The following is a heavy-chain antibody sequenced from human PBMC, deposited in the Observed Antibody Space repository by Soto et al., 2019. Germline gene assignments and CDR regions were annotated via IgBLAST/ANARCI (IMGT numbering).Heavy chain of an antibody. Sequence: SVKVSCKASGDTFGRYAISCVRQAPGQRLEWMGRIIPILGIANYAQKLQGRVTITADKSTSTAYMELSSLRSEDTAVYYCARDLRILRFLEWSLTSGAFDIWGQGTMVTVSS. CDR3: ARDLRILRFLEWSLTSGAFDI. CDR1: GDTFGRYA. J-gene: IGHJ3*02. CDR2: IIPILGIA. D-gene: IGHD3-3*01. V-gene: IGHV1-69*04.